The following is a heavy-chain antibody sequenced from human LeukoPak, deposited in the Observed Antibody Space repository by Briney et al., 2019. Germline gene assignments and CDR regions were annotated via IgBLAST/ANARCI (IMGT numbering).Heavy chain of an antibody. V-gene: IGHV4-59*01. CDR2: ISYSGST. J-gene: IGHJ3*02. CDR1: GGSISGYY. D-gene: IGHD3-3*01. CDR3: VRDFDAWSAIDI. Sequence: SETLSLTCTVSGGSISGYYWSWIRQPPGKGLEWIGCISYSGSTKYNPSLKSRVSISLDTSKKQFSLHLSSVTAADTAVYYYVRDFDAWSAIDIWGQGTMVTVSS.